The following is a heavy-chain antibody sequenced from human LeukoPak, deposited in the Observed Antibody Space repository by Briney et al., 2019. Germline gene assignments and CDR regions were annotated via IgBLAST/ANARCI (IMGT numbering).Heavy chain of an antibody. CDR1: GXTFSNYV. Sequence: GGSLRLSCAASGXTFSNYVMHWVRQAPGKGLEYVSAISSNGGSTYYANSVKGRFTISRDNSKNTLYLQLGSLRAEDMAVYYCARLSGYGTWDFQHWGQGTLVTVSS. D-gene: IGHD1-14*01. V-gene: IGHV3-64*01. CDR2: ISSNGGST. CDR3: ARLSGYGTWDFQH. J-gene: IGHJ1*01.